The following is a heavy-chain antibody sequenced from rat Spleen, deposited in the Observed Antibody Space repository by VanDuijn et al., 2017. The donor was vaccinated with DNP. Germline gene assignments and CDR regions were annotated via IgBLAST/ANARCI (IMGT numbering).Heavy chain of an antibody. Sequence: EVELVESGGGLVQPGRSMKLSCAASGFTFSNSDMAWVRQAPTKGLEWVASISTSGGSTYYRDSVKGRFTISRDNAKSTLYLQMNSLRSEDMATYYCARLQWYYFDYWGQGVMVTVSS. D-gene: IGHD1-1*01. V-gene: IGHV5-25*01. J-gene: IGHJ2*01. CDR3: ARLQWYYFDY. CDR1: GFTFSNSD. CDR2: ISTSGGST.